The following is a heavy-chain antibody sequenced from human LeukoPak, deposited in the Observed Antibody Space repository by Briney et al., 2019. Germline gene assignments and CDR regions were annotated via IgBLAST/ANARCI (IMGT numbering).Heavy chain of an antibody. D-gene: IGHD3-10*01. CDR2: IYAGVSDT. CDR1: DAPFTNYW. CDR3: ARGPLRSQIWFSG. V-gene: IGHV5-51*01. J-gene: IGHJ4*02. Sequence: GEPLNISFQASDAPFTNYWIGWARKLQGKGREWMGIIYAGVSDTRYSPSFQGQVTISADRATSTAYLQWSSLKASNTGMYFCARGPLRSQIWFSGWGQGTLVSVSS.